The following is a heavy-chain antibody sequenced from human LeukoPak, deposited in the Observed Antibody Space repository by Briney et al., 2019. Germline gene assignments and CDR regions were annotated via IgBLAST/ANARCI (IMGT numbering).Heavy chain of an antibody. CDR2: ISGSGGST. V-gene: IGHV3-23*01. CDR3: AKAEGITMIVLFDY. D-gene: IGHD3-22*01. Sequence: GGSLRLSCAASGFTFSSYAMSWVRQAPGKGLEWASAISGSGGSTYYADSVKGRFTISRDNSKNTLYLQMNSLRAEDTAVYYCAKAEGITMIVLFDYWGQGTLVTVSS. CDR1: GFTFSSYA. J-gene: IGHJ4*02.